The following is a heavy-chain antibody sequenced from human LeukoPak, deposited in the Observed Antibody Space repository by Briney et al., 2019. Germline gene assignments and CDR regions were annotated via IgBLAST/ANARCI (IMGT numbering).Heavy chain of an antibody. D-gene: IGHD1-26*01. V-gene: IGHV3-23*01. J-gene: IGHJ3*02. Sequence: PGGSLRLSCAASGFTFSSYAMSWVRQAPGKGLEWVSAINGSGGSTYYADSVKGRFTISRDNSKNTLQLQMNMPRADATAVYYWAKIKRMDWELLRGGDVFDIWGQGTMVTVSS. CDR2: INGSGGST. CDR3: AKIKRMDWELLRGGDVFDI. CDR1: GFTFSSYA.